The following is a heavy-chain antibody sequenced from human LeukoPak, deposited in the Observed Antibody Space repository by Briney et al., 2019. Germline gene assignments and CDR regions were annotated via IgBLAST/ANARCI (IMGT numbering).Heavy chain of an antibody. CDR1: GGSISTYY. J-gene: IGHJ3*02. CDR3: ARQGYDILTGYIDAFDI. CDR2: ISYSGST. D-gene: IGHD3-9*01. V-gene: IGHV4-59*08. Sequence: SETLSLTCTVSGGSISTYYWNWIRQPPGKGLEWIGYISYSGSTNYNPSLKSRVTISIDTSKNQFSLKLRSVTAADTAIYYCARQGYDILTGYIDAFDIWGQGTMVTVSS.